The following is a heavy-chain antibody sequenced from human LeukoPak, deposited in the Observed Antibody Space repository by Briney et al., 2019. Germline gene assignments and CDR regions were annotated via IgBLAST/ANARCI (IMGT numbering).Heavy chain of an antibody. D-gene: IGHD3-3*01. Sequence: PSETLSLTCAVYGGSFSGYYWSWIRQPPGKGLEWIGEINHSGSTNYNPSLKSRVTISVDTSKNQFSLKLSSVTAADTAVYYCARGWEEWLSYWGQGTLVTVSS. CDR2: INHSGST. CDR1: GGSFSGYY. V-gene: IGHV4-34*01. CDR3: ARGWEEWLSY. J-gene: IGHJ4*02.